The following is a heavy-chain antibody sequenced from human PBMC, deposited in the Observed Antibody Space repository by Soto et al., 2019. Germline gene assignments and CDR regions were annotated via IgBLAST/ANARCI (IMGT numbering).Heavy chain of an antibody. CDR2: ISGSGGST. D-gene: IGHD2-8*01. Sequence: EVQLLESGGGLVQPGGSLRLSCAASGVTFSSYAMSWVRQAPGKGLEWVSAISGSGGSTYYADSVKGRFTISRDNSKNTLYLQMNSLRAEDTAVYYCAKPRTLRNATPDYWGQGTLVTVSS. CDR1: GVTFSSYA. CDR3: AKPRTLRNATPDY. J-gene: IGHJ4*02. V-gene: IGHV3-23*01.